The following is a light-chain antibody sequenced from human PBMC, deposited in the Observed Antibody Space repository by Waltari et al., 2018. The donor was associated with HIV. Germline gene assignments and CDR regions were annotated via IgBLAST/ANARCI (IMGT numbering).Light chain of an antibody. CDR2: DNN. Sequence: QSMLTQPPSVSAAPGQNATISCSGTRYNIGNSFVSWYQQLPGTAPKLLIYDNNKRPSGVPDRFSGSKSGTSATLDITGLQTGDEAEYFCGTYDSSLGAVIFGGGTKLTV. V-gene: IGLV1-51*01. J-gene: IGLJ2*01. CDR3: GTYDSSLGAVI. CDR1: RYNIGNSF.